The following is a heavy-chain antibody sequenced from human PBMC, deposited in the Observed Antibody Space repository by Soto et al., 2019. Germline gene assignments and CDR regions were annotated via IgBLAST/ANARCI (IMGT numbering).Heavy chain of an antibody. J-gene: IGHJ4*02. CDR2: INYRGTT. CDR1: DGCINNGDYY. CDR3: ARDEPAAPPY. D-gene: IGHD6-13*01. Sequence: SSQTMSLTCTVADGCINNGDYYRNWIRQHPEKGLEWMGYINYRGTTFYSPSLKSRIIISVDTSKNQFSLKLSSVTAADTAVYYCARDEPAAPPYWGKGTPVPVSS. V-gene: IGHV4-31*03.